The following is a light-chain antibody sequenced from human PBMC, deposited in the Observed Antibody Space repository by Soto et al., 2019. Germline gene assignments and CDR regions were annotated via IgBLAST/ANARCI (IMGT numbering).Light chain of an antibody. Sequence: EIVLTQSPGTLSLSPGQRATLSCRASQSVSSGRLAWYQQTPGQAPRLLIYGASSRATGIPDRFSGSGSGTDFTLSISRLEPDDFAVYYCHQYSRSPVTFSPLTFGGGSKVEI. CDR1: QSVSSGR. V-gene: IGKV3-20*01. CDR2: GAS. CDR3: HQYSRSPVTFSPLT. J-gene: IGKJ4*01.